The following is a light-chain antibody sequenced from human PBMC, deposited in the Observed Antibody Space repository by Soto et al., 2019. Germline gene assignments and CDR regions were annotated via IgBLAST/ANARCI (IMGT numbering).Light chain of an antibody. CDR1: QSVLYSSNNKNY. CDR2: WAS. Sequence: DIVMTRSPDSLAVSLGERATINCKSSQSVLYSSNNKNYLAWYQQKPGQPPKLLIYWASTRESGVPDRFSGSGSGTDFTLTISSLQAEDVAVYYCQQYYSTPPRFGQGTKVEIK. CDR3: QQYYSTPPR. V-gene: IGKV4-1*01. J-gene: IGKJ1*01.